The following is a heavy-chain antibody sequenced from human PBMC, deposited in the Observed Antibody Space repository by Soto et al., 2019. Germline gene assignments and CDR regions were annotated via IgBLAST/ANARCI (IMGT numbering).Heavy chain of an antibody. CDR1: GDSVSSNSAA. J-gene: IGHJ4*02. CDR2: TYYRSKWYN. D-gene: IGHD6-13*01. Sequence: QVQLQQSGPGLVKPSQTLSLTCAISGDSVSSNSAAWNWIRQSPSRGLEWLGRTYYRSKWYNDYEVSVKSRITINPDTSKNQFSLQLNSVTPEDTAVYYCARSGPKYSSSWYEAEGGFFDYWGQGTLVTVSS. CDR3: ARSGPKYSSSWYEAEGGFFDY. V-gene: IGHV6-1*01.